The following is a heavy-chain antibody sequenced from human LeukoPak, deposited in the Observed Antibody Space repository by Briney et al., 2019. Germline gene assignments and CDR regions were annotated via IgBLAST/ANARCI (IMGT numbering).Heavy chain of an antibody. CDR2: TYSAGST. J-gene: IGHJ6*03. CDR1: GFTVSSNF. CDR3: ARVRTDYDFWSGYRYYYYYMDV. D-gene: IGHD3-3*01. Sequence: GGSLGLSCAASGFTVSSNFMSWVRQAPGRGLEWVSITYSAGSTYYSDSVKGRSTISRDNSKNTLDLQMNSLRVEDTAVYYCARVRTDYDFWSGYRYYYYYMDVWGKGTTVTVSS. V-gene: IGHV3-53*01.